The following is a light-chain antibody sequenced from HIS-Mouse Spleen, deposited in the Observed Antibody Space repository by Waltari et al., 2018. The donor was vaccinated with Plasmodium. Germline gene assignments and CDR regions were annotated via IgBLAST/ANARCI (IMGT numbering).Light chain of an antibody. Sequence: SYELTQPPSVSVSPGQTARITCSGDALPKKYAYWYQQKSGHAPVLVIYEDSKRPSGIPERFSGSSSGTMATLTISGAQVEDEADYYWYSTDSSGNHRVFGGGTKLTVL. V-gene: IGLV3-10*01. J-gene: IGLJ3*02. CDR2: EDS. CDR1: ALPKKY. CDR3: YSTDSSGNHRV.